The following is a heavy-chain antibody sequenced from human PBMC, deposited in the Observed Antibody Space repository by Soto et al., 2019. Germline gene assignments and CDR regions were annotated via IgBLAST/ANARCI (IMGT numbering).Heavy chain of an antibody. CDR2: ISYDGSNK. Sequence: QLGGPLRLSCAASGFTFSSYAMHWVRQAPGKGLEWVAVISYDGSNKYYADSVKGRFTISRDNSKNTLYLQMNSLRAEDTAVYYCARDHVDSSSWYNYYYGMDVWGQGTTVTVSS. CDR1: GFTFSSYA. J-gene: IGHJ6*02. D-gene: IGHD6-13*01. V-gene: IGHV3-30-3*01. CDR3: ARDHVDSSSWYNYYYGMDV.